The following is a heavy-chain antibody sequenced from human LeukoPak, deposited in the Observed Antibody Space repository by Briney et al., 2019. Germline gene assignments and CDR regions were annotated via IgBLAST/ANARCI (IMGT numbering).Heavy chain of an antibody. CDR3: AKAIHSSSSGVVDY. Sequence: GGPLRLSCAASGFIFSNYAMHWVRQAPGKGLEWVTFIRYDGSNKYYAESVKGRFTISRDNSKNTLYLQMNSLRAEDTAVYYCAKAIHSSSSGVVDYWGQGTLVTVSS. J-gene: IGHJ4*02. CDR1: GFIFSNYA. CDR2: IRYDGSNK. V-gene: IGHV3-30*02. D-gene: IGHD6-6*01.